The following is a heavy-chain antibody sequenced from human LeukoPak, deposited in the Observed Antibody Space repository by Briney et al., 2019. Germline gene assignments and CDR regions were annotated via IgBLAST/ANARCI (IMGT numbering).Heavy chain of an antibody. J-gene: IGHJ3*02. D-gene: IGHD3-3*01. CDR1: GYTFTNYY. V-gene: IGHV1-69*05. CDR3: ARDATDYDFWSGYYTHGAFDI. Sequence: SVKVSCKATGYTFTNYYVHWVRQAPGQGLEWMGGIIPIFGTANYAQKFQGRVTITTDESTSTAYMELSSLRSEDTAVYYCARDATDYDFWSGYYTHGAFDIWGQGTMVTVSS. CDR2: IIPIFGTA.